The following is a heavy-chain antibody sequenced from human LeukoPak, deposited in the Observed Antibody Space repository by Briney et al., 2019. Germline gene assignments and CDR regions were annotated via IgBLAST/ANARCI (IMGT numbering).Heavy chain of an antibody. V-gene: IGHV3-23*01. CDR3: ARDLGYCSGGSCYDLFDY. Sequence: GGSLRLSCEASGFTFSSYYMIWVRQAPGKGLEWVSVISVSGDWTYYADSVKGRFTISRDNAKNTLYLQMNSLRGEDTAVYYCARDLGYCSGGSCYDLFDYWGQGTLVTVSS. D-gene: IGHD2-15*01. CDR1: GFTFSSYY. J-gene: IGHJ4*02. CDR2: ISVSGDWT.